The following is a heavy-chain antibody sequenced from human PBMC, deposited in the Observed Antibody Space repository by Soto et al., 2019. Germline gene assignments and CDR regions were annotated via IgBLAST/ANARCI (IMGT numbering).Heavy chain of an antibody. CDR3: AKTFAWFRDHGMDV. D-gene: IGHD3-10*01. CDR2: ISGSGGST. CDR1: GFTFSSYA. V-gene: IGHV3-23*01. Sequence: PGGSLRLSCAASGFTFSSYAMSWVRQTPGKGLEWVSAISGSGGSTYYADAVKGRFTISRDNSKNTLYLQMNSLRAEDTAVYYRAKTFAWFRDHGMDVWGQGTTVTVSS. J-gene: IGHJ6*02.